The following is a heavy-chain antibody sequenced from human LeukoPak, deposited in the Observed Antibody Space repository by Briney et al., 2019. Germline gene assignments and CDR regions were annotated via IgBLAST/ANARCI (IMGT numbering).Heavy chain of an antibody. CDR1: GGSISSGGYY. J-gene: IGHJ4*02. CDR3: ARGPYDSSGYSVDY. Sequence: SQTLSLTCTVSGGSISSGGYYWSWIGQHPGKGLEWIGYIYYSGSTYYNPSLKSRVTISVDTSKNQFSLKLSSVTAADTAVYYCARGPYDSSGYSVDYWGQGTLVTVSS. D-gene: IGHD3-22*01. V-gene: IGHV4-31*03. CDR2: IYYSGST.